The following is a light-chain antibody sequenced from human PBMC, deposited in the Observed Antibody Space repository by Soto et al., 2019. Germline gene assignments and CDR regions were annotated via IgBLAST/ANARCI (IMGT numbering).Light chain of an antibody. CDR3: QHYNNYPSGVT. V-gene: IGKV3-15*01. Sequence: EIVMTQSPATLSVSPGERATLSCRASQSVSSNLAWYQQKPGQAPRLLIYGASTRATGIPARFSGSGSGTEFTLTISSLQSEYFAVYYCQHYNNYPSGVTFGGGTKVEIK. J-gene: IGKJ4*01. CDR1: QSVSSN. CDR2: GAS.